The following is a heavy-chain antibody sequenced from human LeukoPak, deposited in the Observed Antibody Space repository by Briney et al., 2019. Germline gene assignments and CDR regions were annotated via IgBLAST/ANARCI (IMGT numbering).Heavy chain of an antibody. V-gene: IGHV3-21*03. CDR2: ISSSSSYI. J-gene: IGHJ4*02. Sequence: GGSLRLSCAAFGFTFSSYSMNWVRQAPGKGLEWVSSISSSSSYIYYADSVKGRFTISRDNAKNSLYPQMNSLRAEDTAVYYCTTDVYSNSYTDYWGQGTLVTVSS. CDR3: TTDVYSNSYTDY. D-gene: IGHD4-4*01. CDR1: GFTFSSYS.